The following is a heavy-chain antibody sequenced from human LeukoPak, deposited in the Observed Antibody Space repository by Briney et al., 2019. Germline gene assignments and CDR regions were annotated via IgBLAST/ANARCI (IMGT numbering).Heavy chain of an antibody. Sequence: GGSLRLSCAASGFTFSNYGMHWVRRAPGKGLEWVAFIRDDGSNKYYADSVKGRFTISRDNSKNTLFLQMNGLRAEDTAVYYCAKDADPLPAAMPTAPYYYYMDVWGKGTTVTVSS. V-gene: IGHV3-30*02. CDR2: IRDDGSNK. D-gene: IGHD2-2*01. CDR3: AKDADPLPAAMPTAPYYYYMDV. CDR1: GFTFSNYG. J-gene: IGHJ6*03.